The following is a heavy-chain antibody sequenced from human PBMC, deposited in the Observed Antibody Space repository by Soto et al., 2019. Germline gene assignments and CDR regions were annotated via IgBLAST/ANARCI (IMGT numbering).Heavy chain of an antibody. V-gene: IGHV1-8*01. Sequence: QVQLVQSGAEVKKPGASVKVSSKASGYTFTNYDINWVRQATGQGHEYLGWINPNSGNTGYVQNLKGRVTMTRNNSIYTADMELNSLRSEDTAVYYCARGINYVDYSRGFDPWGQGGLVTVSS. CDR1: GYTFTNYD. D-gene: IGHD4-17*01. CDR2: INPNSGNT. CDR3: ARGINYVDYSRGFDP. J-gene: IGHJ5*02.